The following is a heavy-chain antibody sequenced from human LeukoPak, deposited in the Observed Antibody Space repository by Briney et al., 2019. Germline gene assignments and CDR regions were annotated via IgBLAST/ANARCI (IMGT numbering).Heavy chain of an antibody. CDR1: GFTFSSYA. CDR3: ANRPVWVHYAADY. CDR2: ISGSGGST. J-gene: IGHJ4*02. V-gene: IGHV3-23*01. Sequence: GGSLRLSCAASGFTFSSYAMSWVRQAPGKGLEWVSAISGSGGSTYYADSVKGRFTISRDNSKNTLYLQMNSLRVEDTAVYYCANRPVWVHYAADYWGQGTLVTVSS. D-gene: IGHD3-16*01.